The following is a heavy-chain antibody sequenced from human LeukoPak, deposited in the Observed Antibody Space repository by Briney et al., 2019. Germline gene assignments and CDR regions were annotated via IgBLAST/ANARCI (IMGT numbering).Heavy chain of an antibody. V-gene: IGHV4-4*02. CDR3: ASQTLYGYVWGPA. CDR1: GDSIRSHW. J-gene: IGHJ5*02. Sequence: SGTLSLTCAVSGDSIRSHWYSWVRQSPGKGLEWIAEISRDGATNYNPSLKSRVTISLDKSKNHLSQKLSSVTAADTAVYYCASQTLYGYVWGPAWGQGALVTVSS. D-gene: IGHD3-16*01. CDR2: ISRDGAT.